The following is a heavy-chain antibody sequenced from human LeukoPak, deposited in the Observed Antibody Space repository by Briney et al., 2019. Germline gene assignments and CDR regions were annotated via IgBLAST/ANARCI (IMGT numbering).Heavy chain of an antibody. CDR3: ARDRRIAAAGDAYY. CDR1: GYTFTSNY. CDR2: INPNSGGT. V-gene: IGHV1-2*02. J-gene: IGHJ4*02. D-gene: IGHD6-13*01. Sequence: ASVKVSCKAFGYTFTSNYMHWVRQAPGQGLEWMGWINPNSGGTNYAQKFQGRVTMTRDTSISTAYMELSRLRSDDTAVYYCARDRRIAAAGDAYYWGQGTLVTVSS.